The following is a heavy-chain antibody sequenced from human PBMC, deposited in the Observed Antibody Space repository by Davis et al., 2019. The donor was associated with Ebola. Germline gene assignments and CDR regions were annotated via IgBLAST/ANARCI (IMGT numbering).Heavy chain of an antibody. D-gene: IGHD3-10*01. CDR2: IKQDGSEK. CDR3: ARDLWLGELLGTYYFDY. Sequence: GESLKISCAASGFTFSSYWMSWVRQAPGQGLEWVANIKQDGSEKYYVDSVKGRFTISRDNAKNSLYLQMNSLRAEDTAVYYCARDLWLGELLGTYYFDYWGQGTLVTVSS. V-gene: IGHV3-7*03. J-gene: IGHJ4*02. CDR1: GFTFSSYW.